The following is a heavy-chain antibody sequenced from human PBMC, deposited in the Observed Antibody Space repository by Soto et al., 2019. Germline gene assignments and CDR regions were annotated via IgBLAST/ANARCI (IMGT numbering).Heavy chain of an antibody. CDR3: ARSRIVVVPAAGYYFDY. D-gene: IGHD2-2*01. J-gene: IGHJ4*01. CDR2: IIPIFGTA. CDR1: GGTFSSYA. Sequence: AASVKVSCKASGGTFSSYAISWVRQAPGQGLEWMGGIIPIFGTANYAQKFQGRVTITADESTSTAYMELSSLRSEDTAVYYCARSRIVVVPAAGYYFDYWGHGTLVTVS. V-gene: IGHV1-69*13.